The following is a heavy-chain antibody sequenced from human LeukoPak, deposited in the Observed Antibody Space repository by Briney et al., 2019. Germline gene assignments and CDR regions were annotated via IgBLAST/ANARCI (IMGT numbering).Heavy chain of an antibody. Sequence: PSETLSLTCTVSGGSISSYYWSWIRQPPGKGLEWIGYIYYSGSTNYNPSLKSRVAISVDTSKNQFSLKLSSVTAEDTAVYFCAKEHMVRGVIFWFDPWGQGTPVTVSS. D-gene: IGHD3-10*01. CDR1: GGSISSYY. CDR2: IYYSGST. V-gene: IGHV4-59*01. J-gene: IGHJ5*02. CDR3: AKEHMVRGVIFWFDP.